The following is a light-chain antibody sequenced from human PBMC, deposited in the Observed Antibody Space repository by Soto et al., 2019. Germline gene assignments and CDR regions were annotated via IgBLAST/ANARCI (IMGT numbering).Light chain of an antibody. CDR3: QSYDNSLSGHVV. Sequence: QSVLTQPPSVSGAPGQRLTISCTGSSSNIGALYDVNWYQQLPGTAPKLLIYDNNNRPSGVPDRFSGSKSGTSASLAITGLQAEDEADYYCQSYDNSLSGHVVFGGGTKLTVL. V-gene: IGLV1-40*01. J-gene: IGLJ2*01. CDR1: SSNIGALYD. CDR2: DNN.